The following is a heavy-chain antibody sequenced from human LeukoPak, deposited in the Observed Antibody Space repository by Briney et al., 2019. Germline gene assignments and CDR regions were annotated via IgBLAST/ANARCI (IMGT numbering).Heavy chain of an antibody. V-gene: IGHV4-39*01. Sequence: SETLSLTCTVSGGSISSSSYYWGWIRQPPGKGLEWIGSIYYSGSTYYNPSLKSRVTISVDTSKNQFSLKLSSVTAADTAVYYCARGPHIAATGHIDYWGQGTLVTVSS. J-gene: IGHJ4*02. CDR1: GGSISSSSYY. CDR3: ARGPHIAATGHIDY. D-gene: IGHD6-13*01. CDR2: IYYSGST.